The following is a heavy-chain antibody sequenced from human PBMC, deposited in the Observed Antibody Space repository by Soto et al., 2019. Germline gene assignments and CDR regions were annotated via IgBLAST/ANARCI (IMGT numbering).Heavy chain of an antibody. Sequence: PWGALRLSCAASGFTFSSYWMHWVRQAPGKGLVWVSRINSDGGSTSYADSVKGRFTISRDNAKNTLYLQMNSLRAEDTAVYYCASMKGWYGNQMPFDIGGKGKMVTVSS. J-gene: IGHJ3*02. CDR3: ASMKGWYGNQMPFDI. CDR2: INSDGGST. D-gene: IGHD6-19*01. CDR1: GFTFSSYW. V-gene: IGHV3-74*01.